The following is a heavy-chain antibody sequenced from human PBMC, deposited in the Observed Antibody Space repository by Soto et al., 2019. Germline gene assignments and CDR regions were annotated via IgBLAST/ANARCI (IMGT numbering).Heavy chain of an antibody. CDR2: IYYTGTT. D-gene: IGHD2-15*01. Sequence: QVQLQESGPGLVKPSQTLSLTCTVSGGSINSGDYYWSWISQPPGKGLEWIGYIYYTGTTYYTPSLKSRVTISIDTSNNQFSLKLGSVTAADTAVYYCARDGWQGVDVWGQGTTVTVSS. J-gene: IGHJ6*02. CDR3: ARDGWQGVDV. CDR1: GGSINSGDYY. V-gene: IGHV4-30-4*01.